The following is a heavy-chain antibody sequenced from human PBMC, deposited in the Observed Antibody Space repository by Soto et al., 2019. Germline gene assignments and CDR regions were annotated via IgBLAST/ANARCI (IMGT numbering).Heavy chain of an antibody. CDR1: GFTISNAW. CDR2: IKTKTEGGTT. Sequence: EVQLVESGGGLVKPGGSLRLSFAASGFTISNAWMGWVRQAPGLGLEWVGRIKTKTEGGTTDYAAPVRDRFTISTDDSKNTLYLQMNSLKTEDTAVYYCTRFPRGYSYVDCWGQGTLVTVSS. CDR3: TRFPRGYSYVDC. V-gene: IGHV3-15*07. J-gene: IGHJ4*02. D-gene: IGHD5-18*01.